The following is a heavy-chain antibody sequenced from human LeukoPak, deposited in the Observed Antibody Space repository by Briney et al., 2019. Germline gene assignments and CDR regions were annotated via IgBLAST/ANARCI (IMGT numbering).Heavy chain of an antibody. Sequence: SETLSLTCTVSGGSISSGGYYWSWIRQHPGKGLEWIGYIYYSGGTYYNPSLKSRVTISVGTSKNQFSLKLSSVTAADTAVYYCARGGSSWPHWGQGTLVTVSS. CDR3: ARGGSSWPH. D-gene: IGHD6-13*01. V-gene: IGHV4-31*03. CDR1: GGSISSGGYY. CDR2: IYYSGGT. J-gene: IGHJ4*02.